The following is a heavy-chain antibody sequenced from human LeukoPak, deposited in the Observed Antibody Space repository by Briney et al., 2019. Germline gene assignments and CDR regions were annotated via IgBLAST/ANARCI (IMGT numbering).Heavy chain of an antibody. J-gene: IGHJ4*02. Sequence: ASVKVSCKASGYTFTGYYMHWVRQAPGQGLEWMGWINPNSGGINYAQKFQGRVTMTRDTSISTAYMELSRLRSDDTAVYYCARDISERAVVTFPLDYWGQGTLVTVSS. V-gene: IGHV1-2*02. CDR3: ARDISERAVVTFPLDY. D-gene: IGHD4-23*01. CDR2: INPNSGGI. CDR1: GYTFTGYY.